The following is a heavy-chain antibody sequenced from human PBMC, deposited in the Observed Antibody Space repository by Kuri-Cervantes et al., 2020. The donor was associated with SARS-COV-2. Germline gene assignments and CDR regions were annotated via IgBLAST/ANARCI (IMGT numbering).Heavy chain of an antibody. CDR1: GGTFSSYA. CDR2: IIPILGIA. J-gene: IGHJ6*02. D-gene: IGHD3-3*01. CDR3: ARKDDLNYGMDV. V-gene: IGHV1-69*04. Sequence: SVKVSCKASGGTFSSYAISWVRQALGQGLEWMGRIIPILGIANYAQKFQGRVTITADKSTSTAYMELSSLRSEDTAVYYCARKDDLNYGMDVWGQGTTVTVSS.